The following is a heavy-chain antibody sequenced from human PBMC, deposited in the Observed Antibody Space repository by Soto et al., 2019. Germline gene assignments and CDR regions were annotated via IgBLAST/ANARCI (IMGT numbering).Heavy chain of an antibody. D-gene: IGHD1-20*01. Sequence: SETLSLTCTVSGGSISSSSYLRGWIRQPPGKGLEWIGSIYYSGSTYYNPSLKSRVTVSVDTSKNQFSLKLSSVTAEDTAVYYCAKPPDYNWNDYWGQGTLVTVSS. CDR3: AKPPDYNWNDY. J-gene: IGHJ4*02. CDR2: IYYSGST. CDR1: GGSISSSSYL. V-gene: IGHV4-39*07.